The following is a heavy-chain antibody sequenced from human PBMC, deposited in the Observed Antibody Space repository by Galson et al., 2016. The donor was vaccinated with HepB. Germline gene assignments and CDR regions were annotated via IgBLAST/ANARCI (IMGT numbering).Heavy chain of an antibody. V-gene: IGHV3-53*04. CDR1: GFTVSRNY. J-gene: IGHJ3*02. CDR2: IYSSDTS. CDR3: ARGAGYSSSWYAAGRAFDI. Sequence: SLRLSCAASGFTVSRNYMSWVRQAPGKGLECVSVIYSSDTSYYADSVKGRFTISRHDSRNTLYLQMNSLRAEDTALYYCARGAGYSSSWYAAGRAFDIWGQGKVVSASS. D-gene: IGHD6-13*01.